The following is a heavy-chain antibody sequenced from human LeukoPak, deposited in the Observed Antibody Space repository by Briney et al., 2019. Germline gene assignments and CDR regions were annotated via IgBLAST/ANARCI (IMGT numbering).Heavy chain of an antibody. Sequence: GGSLRLSCAASGFTFSSYSMNWVRQAPGKGLEWVSYISSRSATIYYADSVKGRFTISRDNAKNSLYLQMNSLRAEDTAVYYRARDGYYYDSSAFDIWGQGTMVTVSS. D-gene: IGHD3-22*01. CDR2: ISSRSATI. J-gene: IGHJ3*02. V-gene: IGHV3-48*04. CDR3: ARDGYYYDSSAFDI. CDR1: GFTFSSYS.